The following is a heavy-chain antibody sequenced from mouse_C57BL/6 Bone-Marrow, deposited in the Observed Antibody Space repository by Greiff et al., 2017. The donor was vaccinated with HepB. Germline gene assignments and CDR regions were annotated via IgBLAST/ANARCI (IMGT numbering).Heavy chain of an antibody. CDR1: GYTFTSYW. Sequence: QVQLKQPGAELVKPGASVKLSCKASGYTFTSYWMHWVKQRPGQGLEWIGMIHPNSGSTNYNEKFKSKATLTVDKSSSTAYMQLSSLTSEDSAVYYCARQILRYYAMDYWGQGTSVTVSS. CDR2: IHPNSGST. J-gene: IGHJ4*01. D-gene: IGHD1-1*01. V-gene: IGHV1-64*01. CDR3: ARQILRYYAMDY.